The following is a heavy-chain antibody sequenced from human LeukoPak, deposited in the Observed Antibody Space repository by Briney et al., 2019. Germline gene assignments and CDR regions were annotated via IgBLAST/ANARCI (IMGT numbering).Heavy chain of an antibody. CDR2: ISSSGSTI. J-gene: IGHJ4*02. Sequence: GGSLRLSCAASGFTFSDYYMSWIRQAPGKGLEWVSYISSSGSTIYYADSVKGRFTISRDNAKNSLYLQMNSLRAEDTAVYYCARVGWFGELLSPHDYWGQGTLVTVSS. D-gene: IGHD3-10*01. CDR3: ARVGWFGELLSPHDY. CDR1: GFTFSDYY. V-gene: IGHV3-11*01.